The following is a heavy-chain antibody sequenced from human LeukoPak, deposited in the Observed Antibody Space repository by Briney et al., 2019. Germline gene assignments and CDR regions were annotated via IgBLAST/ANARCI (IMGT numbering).Heavy chain of an antibody. V-gene: IGHV4-59*01. CDR3: ARDLYYYDSRGHYFDY. CDR1: GGSISSYY. J-gene: IGHJ4*02. D-gene: IGHD3-22*01. Sequence: SETLSLTCTVSGGSISSYYWSWIRQPPGRGLEWIGYIYYSGSTNYNPSLKSRVTISVDTSKNQFSLKLSSVTAADTAVYYCARDLYYYDSRGHYFDYWGQGTLVTVSS. CDR2: IYYSGST.